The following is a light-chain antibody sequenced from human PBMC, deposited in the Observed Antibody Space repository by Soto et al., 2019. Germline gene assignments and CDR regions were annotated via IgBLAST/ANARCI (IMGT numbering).Light chain of an antibody. CDR2: AAS. CDR3: QQTYSAPPIT. J-gene: IGKJ5*01. V-gene: IGKV1-39*01. CDR1: QSINSY. Sequence: DIQMTQSPSSLSASVGDRVTITCRASQSINSYLNWYQQKPGKAPKLVIYAASSLQSGVPSRFSGSGYGTDFTLTISSLQPEDFATYYCQQTYSAPPITFGQGTRLEIK.